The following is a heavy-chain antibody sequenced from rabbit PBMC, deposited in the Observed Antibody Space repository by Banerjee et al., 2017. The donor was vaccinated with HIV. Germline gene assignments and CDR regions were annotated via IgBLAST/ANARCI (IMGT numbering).Heavy chain of an antibody. CDR1: GFSFSSGLA. CDR2: IGTISGSS. CDR3: SRDGGASVYTQYFFDF. V-gene: IGHV1S43*01. J-gene: IGHJ4*01. Sequence: QEQLEESGGGLVKPGASLKLSCKASGFSFSSGLAICWVRQAPGKGLEWIGCIGTISGSSFYPSWAKGRFTITRSTSLNTVTLQMTRPTSADTATYFCSRDGGASVYTQYFFDFWGQGPLVT. D-gene: IGHD2-1*01.